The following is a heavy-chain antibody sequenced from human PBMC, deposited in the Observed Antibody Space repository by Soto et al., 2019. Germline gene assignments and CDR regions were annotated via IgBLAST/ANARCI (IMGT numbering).Heavy chain of an antibody. CDR3: ARGPNWFDP. Sequence: SETLSLTCAVYGGSFSGYYWSWIRQPPGKGLEWIGEINHSGSTYYNPSLKSRVTISVDRSKNQFSLKLSSVTAADTAVYYCARGPNWFDPWGQGTLVTVSS. CDR1: GGSFSGYY. J-gene: IGHJ5*02. V-gene: IGHV4-34*01. CDR2: INHSGST.